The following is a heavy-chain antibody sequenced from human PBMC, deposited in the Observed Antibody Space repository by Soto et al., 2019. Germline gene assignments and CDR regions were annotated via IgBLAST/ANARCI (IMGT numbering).Heavy chain of an antibody. V-gene: IGHV3-74*01. CDR2: INSDGSST. CDR1: GFTFSSYW. D-gene: IGHD5-18*01. Sequence: GGSLRLSCAGSGFTFSSYWMHWVRQAPGKGLVWVSRINSDGSSTSYADSVKGRFTISRDNAKNTLYLQMNSLRAEDTAVYYCARAQDTTMVYTFDYWGQGTLVTVSS. J-gene: IGHJ4*02. CDR3: ARAQDTTMVYTFDY.